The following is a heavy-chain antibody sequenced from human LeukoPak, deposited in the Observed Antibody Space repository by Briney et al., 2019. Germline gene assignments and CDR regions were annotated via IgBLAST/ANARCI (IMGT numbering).Heavy chain of an antibody. V-gene: IGHV4-39*01. CDR2: IYYSGST. D-gene: IGHD5-18*01. Sequence: SETLSLTCTVSGGSISSSSYYWGWIRQPPGKGLEWIGSIYYSGSTYYNPFLKSRVTISVDTSKNQFSLKLSSVTAADTAVYYCARPGGYSYGPFDYWGQRTLVTVSS. CDR3: ARPGGYSYGPFDY. J-gene: IGHJ4*02. CDR1: GGSISSSSYY.